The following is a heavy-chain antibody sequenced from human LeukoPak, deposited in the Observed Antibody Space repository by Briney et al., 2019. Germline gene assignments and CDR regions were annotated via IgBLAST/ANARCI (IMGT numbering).Heavy chain of an antibody. CDR2: MNPNSGNT. CDR1: GYTFTSYD. CDR3: ARAPRDCSGGSCLYYFDY. D-gene: IGHD2-15*01. Sequence: GASVKVSCKASGYTFTSYDINWVRRATGQGLEWMGWMNPNSGNTGYAQKFQGRVTMTRNTSISTAYMELSSLRSEDTAVYYCARAPRDCSGGSCLYYFDYWGQGTLVTVSS. J-gene: IGHJ4*02. V-gene: IGHV1-8*01.